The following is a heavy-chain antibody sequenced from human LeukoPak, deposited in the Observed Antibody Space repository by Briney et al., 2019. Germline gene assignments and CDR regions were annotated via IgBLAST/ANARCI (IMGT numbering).Heavy chain of an antibody. CDR1: GGSISSYY. V-gene: IGHV4-39*01. J-gene: IGHJ3*02. D-gene: IGHD2-15*01. CDR2: IYETGST. Sequence: SSETLSLTCTVSGGSISSYYWGWIRQPPGRGLEWIGNIYETGSTNYNPSLKSRVTISVDTSKNQFSLKLSSVTAADTAVYYCARRFVGYCSGGSCYQPRGAFDIWGQGTMVTVSS. CDR3: ARRFVGYCSGGSCYQPRGAFDI.